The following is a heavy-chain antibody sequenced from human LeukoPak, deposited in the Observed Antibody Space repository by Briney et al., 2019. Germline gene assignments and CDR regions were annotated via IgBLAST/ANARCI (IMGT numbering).Heavy chain of an antibody. Sequence: ASVKVSCKVSGYTLTELSMHWVRQAPGKGLEWVGGFDPEDGETIYAQKFQGRVTMTEDTSTDTAYMELSSLRSEDTAVYYCATSQPLGFRIPFDYWGQGTLVTVSS. V-gene: IGHV1-24*01. D-gene: IGHD1-14*01. CDR1: GYTLTELS. J-gene: IGHJ4*02. CDR3: ATSQPLGFRIPFDY. CDR2: FDPEDGET.